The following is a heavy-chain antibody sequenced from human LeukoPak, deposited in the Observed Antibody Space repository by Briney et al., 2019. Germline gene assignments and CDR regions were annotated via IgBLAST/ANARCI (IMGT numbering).Heavy chain of an antibody. CDR2: ISGSGGST. J-gene: IGHJ4*02. Sequence: GGSLRLSCAASGFTFSSCAMSWVRQAPGKGLEWVSAISGSGGSTYYADSVKGRFTISRDNSKNTLYLQMNSLRAEDTAVYYCAKDEFGLGATPPPRGYFDYWGQGTLVTVSS. V-gene: IGHV3-23*01. CDR1: GFTFSSCA. CDR3: AKDEFGLGATPPPRGYFDY. D-gene: IGHD1-26*01.